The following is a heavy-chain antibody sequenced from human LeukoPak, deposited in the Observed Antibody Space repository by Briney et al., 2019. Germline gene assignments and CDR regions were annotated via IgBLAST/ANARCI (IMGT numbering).Heavy chain of an antibody. CDR3: ARLREDTAMVLDFDY. CDR2: TSAYNGNT. V-gene: IGHV1-18*01. Sequence: ASVKVSCKASGYTFTSYDINWVRQATGQGLEWMGWTSAYNGNTNYAQKLQGRVTMTTDTSTSTAYMELRSLRSDDTAVYYCARLREDTAMVLDFDYWGQGTLVTVSS. D-gene: IGHD5-18*01. CDR1: GYTFTSYD. J-gene: IGHJ4*02.